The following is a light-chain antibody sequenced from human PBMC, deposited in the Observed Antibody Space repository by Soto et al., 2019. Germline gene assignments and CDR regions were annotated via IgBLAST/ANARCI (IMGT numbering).Light chain of an antibody. J-gene: IGKJ4*01. CDR2: AAS. V-gene: IGKV1-27*01. CDR3: QKYNSAPLT. Sequence: ASVGDRVTITCRAGQGISSYFAWYQQNPGKVPKLLIFAASTLQSGVPSRFSGGGSGTDFTLTVSNLQPEDVATYYCQKYNSAPLTVGGGTKVKI. CDR1: QGISSY.